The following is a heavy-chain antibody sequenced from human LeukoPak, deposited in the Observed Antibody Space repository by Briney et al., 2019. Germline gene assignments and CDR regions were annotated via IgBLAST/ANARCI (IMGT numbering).Heavy chain of an antibody. CDR1: GGSITTSDW. D-gene: IGHD4-23*01. CDR3: ARDSYGGNDYFDY. Sequence: SGTLSLTCIVSGGSITTSDWWSWVRQPPGKGLEWIGEIYHSGSAYYNPSLKSRVTISIDTSKNQFSLTLSSVTAADTAVYYCARDSYGGNDYFDYWGQGTLVTVSS. CDR2: IYHSGSA. J-gene: IGHJ4*02. V-gene: IGHV4-4*02.